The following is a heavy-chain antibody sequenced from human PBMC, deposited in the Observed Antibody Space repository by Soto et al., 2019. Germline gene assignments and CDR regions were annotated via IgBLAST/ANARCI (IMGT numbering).Heavy chain of an antibody. CDR3: AKHRKAAAGYYYYGMDV. CDR2: ISFDGSNK. V-gene: IGHV3-30*18. D-gene: IGHD6-13*01. CDR1: GFTFSSYG. J-gene: IGHJ6*02. Sequence: GGSLRLSCAASGFTFSSYGMHWVRQAPGKGLEWVAVISFDGSNKYYADSVKGRFTISRDNAKNTLYLQMNSLRAEDTAVYYCAKHRKAAAGYYYYGMDVWGQGTTVTVSS.